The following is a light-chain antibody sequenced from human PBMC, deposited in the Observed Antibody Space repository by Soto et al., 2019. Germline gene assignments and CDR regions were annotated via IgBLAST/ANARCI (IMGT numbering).Light chain of an antibody. CDR3: ATWDDSLDVVV. CDR1: SSNIGSNP. V-gene: IGLV1-44*01. J-gene: IGLJ2*01. CDR2: GNN. Sequence: QSVLTQPPLVSGAPGQRVTISCSGSSSNIGSNPVYWFQLLPGTAPKLLINGNNQRPSGVPDRFSGSKSDTSASLAFSGLQSEDEADYYCATWDDSLDVVVFGGGTKVTVL.